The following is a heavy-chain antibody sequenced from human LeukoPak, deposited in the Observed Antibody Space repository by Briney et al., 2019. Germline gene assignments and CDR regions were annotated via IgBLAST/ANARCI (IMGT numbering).Heavy chain of an antibody. J-gene: IGHJ6*02. D-gene: IGHD2-2*01. CDR2: MNPNSGNT. V-gene: IGHV1-8*01. CDR3: ARGRYCSSTSCLVPYYYYGMDV. CDR1: GYTFTSYD. Sequence: ASVKVSCKASGYTFTSYDINWVRQATGQGLEWMGWMNPNSGNTGYAQKFQGRATMTRNTSISTAYMELSSLRSEDTAVYYCARGRYCSSTSCLVPYYYYGMDVWGQGTTVTVSS.